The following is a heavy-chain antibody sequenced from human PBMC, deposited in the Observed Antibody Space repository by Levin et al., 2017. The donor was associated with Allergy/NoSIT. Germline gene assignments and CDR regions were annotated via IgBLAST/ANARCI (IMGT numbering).Heavy chain of an antibody. V-gene: IGHV3-74*01. CDR2: INSDGSST. Sequence: GGSLRLSCAASGFTFSSYWMHWVRQAPGKGLVWVSRINSDGSSTSYADSVKGRFTISRDNAKNTVYLQMNSLRAEDTAVYYCARDGYYYYDYMDVWGKGTTVTVSS. CDR3: ARDGYYYYDYMDV. J-gene: IGHJ6*03. CDR1: GFTFSSYW.